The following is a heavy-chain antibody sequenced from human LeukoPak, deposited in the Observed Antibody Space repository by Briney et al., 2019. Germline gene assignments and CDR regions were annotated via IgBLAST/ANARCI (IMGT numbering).Heavy chain of an antibody. CDR2: ISSSSSYI. D-gene: IGHD2-8*01. J-gene: IGHJ6*02. CDR1: GFTFSSYS. CDR3: ARRARYAMDDYYGMDV. V-gene: IGHV3-21*01. Sequence: PGGSLRLSCAASGFTFSSYSMNWVRQAPGKGLEWVSSISSSSSYIYYADSVKGRFTISRDNAKNSLYLQMNSLRAEDTAVYYCARRARYAMDDYYGMDVWGQGTTVTVSS.